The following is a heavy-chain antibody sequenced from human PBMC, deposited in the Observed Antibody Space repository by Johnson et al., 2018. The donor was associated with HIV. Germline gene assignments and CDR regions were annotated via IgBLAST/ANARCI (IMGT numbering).Heavy chain of an antibody. D-gene: IGHD6-13*01. CDR2: IRYDGTNK. Sequence: QVQLVESGGGVVQPGRSLRLSCEASGFIFSNYAMQWVRQAPGKGLKWVAFIRYDGTNKNYADSVKGRFTISRDNSKNTLYLQMNRRRAEDTAVYYCAKDGGYSIPWSAFDIWGQGTMVTVSS. J-gene: IGHJ3*02. CDR3: AKDGGYSIPWSAFDI. V-gene: IGHV3-30*02. CDR1: GFIFSNYA.